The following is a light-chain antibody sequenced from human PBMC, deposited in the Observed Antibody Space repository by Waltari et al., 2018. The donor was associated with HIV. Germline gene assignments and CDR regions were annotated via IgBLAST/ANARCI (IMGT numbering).Light chain of an antibody. V-gene: IGLV1-47*01. CDR3: ASWDDKLSHWV. Sequence: QSVLTQSPSASRTPGQRVLMSCSGTNSNVGPNFVYWFQQLPGGAPKLLIYRNNRRPSGVPDRFSAAKSGTSASLAISGLQSDDEADYFCASWDDKLSHWVFGGGTKLTV. J-gene: IGLJ3*02. CDR1: NSNVGPNF. CDR2: RNN.